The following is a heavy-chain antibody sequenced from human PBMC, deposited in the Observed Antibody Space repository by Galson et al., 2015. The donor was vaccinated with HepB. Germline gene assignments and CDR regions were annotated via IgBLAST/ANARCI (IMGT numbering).Heavy chain of an antibody. D-gene: IGHD5-12*01. CDR1: GYTFTGYY. J-gene: IGHJ4*02. V-gene: IGHV1-2*02. Sequence: SVKVACKASGYTFTGYYMHWGRQAPGQGLEWMVWINPNSGGTNSAQKFQGRVTMTRDTSISTAYMELSRLRSDDTAVYYWARPGGATISRGYYFDYWGQGTLVTVSS. CDR2: INPNSGGT. CDR3: ARPGGATISRGYYFDY.